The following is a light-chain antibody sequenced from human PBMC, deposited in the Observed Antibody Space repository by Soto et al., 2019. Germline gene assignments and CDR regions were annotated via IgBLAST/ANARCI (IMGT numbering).Light chain of an antibody. CDR2: KAS. V-gene: IGKV1-5*03. CDR3: QHYNSYSEA. Sequence: IPMTQSPSTLSASVGDRVTITCRASQRISSWLAWYQQKPGKAPKLLIYKASTLKSGVPSRFSGSGSGTEFTLTISSLQPDDFATYYCQHYNSYSEAFGQGTKVDI. CDR1: QRISSW. J-gene: IGKJ1*01.